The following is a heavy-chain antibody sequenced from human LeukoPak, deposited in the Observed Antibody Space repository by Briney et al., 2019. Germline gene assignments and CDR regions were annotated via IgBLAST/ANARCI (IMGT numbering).Heavy chain of an antibody. J-gene: IGHJ4*02. CDR1: GYTFTGYF. CDR3: TSVRTTAGVVNLVDS. V-gene: IGHV1-2*02. Sequence: ASVKVSCKTSGYTFTGYFMHWVRQAPGQGLEWVGWINPNSGGTNYAQKFRGRVTVTRDSSISTAYMELSSLTSDDTAVYYCTSVRTTAGVVNLVDSWGQGTLVTVSS. D-gene: IGHD3-3*01. CDR2: INPNSGGT.